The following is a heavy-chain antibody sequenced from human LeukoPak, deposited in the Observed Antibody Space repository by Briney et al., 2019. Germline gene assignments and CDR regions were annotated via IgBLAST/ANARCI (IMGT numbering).Heavy chain of an antibody. D-gene: IGHD5-12*01. Sequence: SETLSLTCTVSGYSISSGYYWGWIRQPPGKGLEWIGSIYHSGSTYYNPSLKSRVTISVDTSKNQFSLKLSSLTAADTAVYYCARRALEGLLFREPYDNWFDSWGQGTLVTVSS. J-gene: IGHJ5*01. CDR1: GYSISSGYY. CDR3: ARRALEGLLFREPYDNWFDS. CDR2: IYHSGST. V-gene: IGHV4-38-2*02.